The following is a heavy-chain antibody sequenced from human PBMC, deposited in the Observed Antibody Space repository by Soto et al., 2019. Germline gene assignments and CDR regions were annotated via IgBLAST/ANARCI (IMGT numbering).Heavy chain of an antibody. CDR3: AKAPIWSGLNWFDP. V-gene: IGHV3-23*01. CDR2: ISGSGGST. Sequence: GGSLRLSCAASGFTFSSYAMSWFRQAPGKGLEWVSAISGSGGSTYYADSVKGRFTISRDNSKNTLYLQMNSLRAEDTAVYYCAKAPIWSGLNWFDPWGQGTLVTVSS. CDR1: GFTFSSYA. J-gene: IGHJ5*02. D-gene: IGHD3-3*01.